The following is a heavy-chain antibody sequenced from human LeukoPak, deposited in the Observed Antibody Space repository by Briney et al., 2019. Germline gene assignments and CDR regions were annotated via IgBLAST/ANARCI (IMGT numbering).Heavy chain of an antibody. Sequence: AGSLRLSCAASGCTFASYGMSWVRQAPGKGLEWVSFITTNGGRTSYADSVEGRFTISRDNPRNTLYMQMNSLRDEDTAVYYCAIMHGYYDGTGYWVQWGQGTLVTVSS. CDR3: AIMHGYYDGTGYWVQ. V-gene: IGHV3-23*01. CDR2: ITTNGGRT. D-gene: IGHD3-22*01. J-gene: IGHJ1*01. CDR1: GCTFASYG.